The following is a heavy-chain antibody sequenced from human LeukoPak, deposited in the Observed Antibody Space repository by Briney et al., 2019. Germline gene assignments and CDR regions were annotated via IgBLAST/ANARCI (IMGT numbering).Heavy chain of an antibody. J-gene: IGHJ4*02. CDR1: EYTFIGYY. V-gene: IGHV1-2*02. CDR3: ARGGSGGYDSPLDH. Sequence: ASVKVSCKASEYTFIGYYMHWVRQAPGQGLEWVGWINPNSGGTNYAQKFQGRVTMTTDTSINTASMELTRLRSDDTAVYYCARGGSGGYDSPLDHWGQGTLVTVSS. D-gene: IGHD5-12*01. CDR2: INPNSGGT.